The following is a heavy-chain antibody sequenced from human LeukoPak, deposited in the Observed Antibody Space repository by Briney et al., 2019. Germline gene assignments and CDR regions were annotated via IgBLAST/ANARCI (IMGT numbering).Heavy chain of an antibody. J-gene: IGHJ4*02. CDR1: GFTFSSYS. CDR3: ARERYCTSTTCYVGVPFDY. D-gene: IGHD2-2*01. CDR2: ISSSSSYI. Sequence: GGSLRLSCAASGFTFSSYSMNWVRQAPGKGLEWVSSISSSSSYIYYADSVKGRFTISRDNAKNSLYLQMNSLRAEDTAVYFCARERYCTSTTCYVGVPFDYWGQGTLVTVAS. V-gene: IGHV3-21*01.